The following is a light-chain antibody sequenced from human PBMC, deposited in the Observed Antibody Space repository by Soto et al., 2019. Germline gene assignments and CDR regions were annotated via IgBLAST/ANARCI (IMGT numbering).Light chain of an antibody. Sequence: EIVLTRSPGAGCSSPGEGATLCCRARQSFTGSVAWYQQNPGQAPRLHIYDVSNRATRTQARFRGSGSRTDFTLTITSLEPEDFAVHFCHQRYNWPRVTLGQGPRLAI. CDR1: QSFTGS. CDR3: HQRYNWPRVT. CDR2: DVS. V-gene: IGKV3-11*01. J-gene: IGKJ5*01.